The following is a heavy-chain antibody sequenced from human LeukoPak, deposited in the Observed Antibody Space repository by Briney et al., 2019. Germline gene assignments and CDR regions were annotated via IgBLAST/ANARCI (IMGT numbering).Heavy chain of an antibody. V-gene: IGHV3-15*07. CDR3: STTYYYDSSGGY. Sequence: GGSLRLSCAASGFTFSGYGMHWVRQAPGKGLEWVGRIKSKTDGGTTDYAAPVKGRFTISRDDSKNTLYLQMNSLKTEDTAVYYCSTTYYYDSSGGYWGQGTLVTVSS. D-gene: IGHD3-22*01. J-gene: IGHJ4*02. CDR2: IKSKTDGGTT. CDR1: GFTFSGYG.